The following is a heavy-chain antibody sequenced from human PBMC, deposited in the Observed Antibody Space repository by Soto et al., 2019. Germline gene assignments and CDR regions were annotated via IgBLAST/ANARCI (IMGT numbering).Heavy chain of an antibody. CDR3: ASGILLWLRRINNGYSG. CDR2: IIPMFGTA. CDR1: GGTFSTYA. Sequence: QVQLVQSGAEVKKPECSVKVSCKAPGGTFSTYAISWVRQAPGQGLEWMGGIIPMFGTANYAQRFQDRVTITADESTNTVYMELSSLRSEDTAVYFCASGILLWLRRINNGYSGWGQGTLVTVSS. V-gene: IGHV1-69*12. J-gene: IGHJ4*02. D-gene: IGHD5-12*01.